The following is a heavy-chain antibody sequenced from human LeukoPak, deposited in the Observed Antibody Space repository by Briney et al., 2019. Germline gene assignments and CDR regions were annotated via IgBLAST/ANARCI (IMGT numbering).Heavy chain of an antibody. CDR2: ISSSSSNI. J-gene: IGHJ4*02. CDR1: GFTFSSYS. D-gene: IGHD1-1*01. V-gene: IGHV3-21*01. CDR3: ARCTTGRTFGSLREIKRSREIDY. Sequence: GGSLRLSCAASGFTFSSYSMNWVRQAPGKGLEWVSSISSSSSNIYYADSVKGRFTISRDNAKNLLYLQMNSLRVEDTALYYCARCTTGRTFGSLREIKRSREIDYWGQGTLVTVSS.